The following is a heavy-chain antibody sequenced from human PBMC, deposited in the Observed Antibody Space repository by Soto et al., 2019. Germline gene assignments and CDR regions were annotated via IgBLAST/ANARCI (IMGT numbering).Heavy chain of an antibody. V-gene: IGHV1-2*02. J-gene: IGHJ5*02. CDR1: GYTFSDYY. CDR2: INAKSGDT. CDR3: ARVKDADYRNWFDP. D-gene: IGHD4-17*01. Sequence: GASVKVSCKASGYTFSDYYMHWVRQAPGQGLEWMGWINAKSGDTSYAQKFQGGVTMTRDTSISTGYMELSRLRSDDTAVYYCARVKDADYRNWFDPWGQGTLVTVSS.